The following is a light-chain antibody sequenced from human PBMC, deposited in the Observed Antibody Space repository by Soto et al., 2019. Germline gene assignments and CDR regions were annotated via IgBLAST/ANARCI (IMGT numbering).Light chain of an antibody. CDR1: SSDVGSYNL. Sequence: QSALTQPASVSGSPGQSITISCTGTSSDVGSYNLVSWYQQHPGKAPKLMIYEGSKRPSGVSNRFSGSKSGNTASLTISGLQDEDEADYYCCSYAGSSTNYVFGTGTKLTVL. CDR3: CSYAGSSTNYV. CDR2: EGS. V-gene: IGLV2-23*01. J-gene: IGLJ1*01.